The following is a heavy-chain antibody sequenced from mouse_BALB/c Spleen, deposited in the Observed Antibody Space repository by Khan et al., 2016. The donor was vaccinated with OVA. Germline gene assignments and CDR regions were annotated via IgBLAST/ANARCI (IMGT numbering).Heavy chain of an antibody. Sequence: EVQLQESGPGLVKPSQSLSLTCTVTGCSITSDYAWNWIRQFPGNKLEWVAYISYSGSTSYNPSLKSRISITRDTSKNQFFLQLNSVTTEDTATYYCARYRYDGYFDYWGQGTTLTVSS. CDR2: ISYSGST. CDR1: GCSITSDYA. CDR3: ARYRYDGYFDY. D-gene: IGHD2-14*01. J-gene: IGHJ2*01. V-gene: IGHV3-2*02.